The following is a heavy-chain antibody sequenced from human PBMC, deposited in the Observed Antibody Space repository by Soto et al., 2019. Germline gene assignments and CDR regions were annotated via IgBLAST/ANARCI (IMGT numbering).Heavy chain of an antibody. CDR1: GFTVSSNY. Sequence: GGSLRLSCAASGFTVSSNYMSWVRQAPGKGLEWVSVIYSGGSTYYADSVKGRFTISRDNSKNTLYLQMNSLRAEDTAVYYCARVRRGDFWSGYAIEYWGQGTVVTVSS. V-gene: IGHV3-66*01. D-gene: IGHD3-3*01. CDR2: IYSGGST. J-gene: IGHJ4*02. CDR3: ARVRRGDFWSGYAIEY.